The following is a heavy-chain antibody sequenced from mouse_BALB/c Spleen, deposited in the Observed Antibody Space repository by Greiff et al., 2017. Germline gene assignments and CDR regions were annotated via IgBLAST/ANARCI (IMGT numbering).Heavy chain of an antibody. CDR1: GFSLTSYG. V-gene: IGHV2-6-2*01. D-gene: IGHD2-14*01. J-gene: IGHJ3*01. CDR2: IWSDGST. CDR3: ARHENRYDAGFAY. Sequence: VKLQESGPDLVAPSQSLSITCTVSGFSLTSYGVHWVRQPPGKGLEWLVVIWSDGSTTYNSALKSRLSISKDNSKSQVFLKMNSLQTDDTAMYYCARHENRYDAGFAYWGQGTLVTVSA.